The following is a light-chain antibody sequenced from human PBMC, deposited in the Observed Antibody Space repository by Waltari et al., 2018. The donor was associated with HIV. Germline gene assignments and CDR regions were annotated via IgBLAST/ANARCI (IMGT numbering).Light chain of an antibody. CDR1: NSNIGSNS. CDR3: AGWVDSLRGGV. V-gene: IGLV1-47*01. CDR2: RDD. J-gene: IGLJ3*02. Sequence: QSVVTQPPSASGTPGQRVVISCSGSNSNIGSNSVNWSQQVPGSAPKILIYRDDKPCSGAPDRFSGSQSPTSAVLAIIDLRSEEEAVYHCAGWVDSLRGGVFGGGTKLTVL.